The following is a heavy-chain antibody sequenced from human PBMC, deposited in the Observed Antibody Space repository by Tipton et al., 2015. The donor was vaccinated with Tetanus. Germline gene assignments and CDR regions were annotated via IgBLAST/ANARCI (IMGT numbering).Heavy chain of an antibody. CDR1: GFTFSSYA. J-gene: IGHJ6*02. CDR3: ARRSLTNYGLDV. V-gene: IGHV3-23*01. D-gene: IGHD1-1*01. CDR2: ISGSGGGT. Sequence: SLRLSCAASGFTFSSYAMSWVRQAPGKGLEWVSAISGSGGGTYYADSVKGRFIISRDNSKNTVYLQMNSLRAEDTAVYFCARRSLTNYGLDVWGQGTPVTVSS.